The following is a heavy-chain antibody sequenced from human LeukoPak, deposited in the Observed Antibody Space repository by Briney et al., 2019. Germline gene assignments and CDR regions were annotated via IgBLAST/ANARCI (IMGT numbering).Heavy chain of an antibody. V-gene: IGHV4-34*01. CDR1: GGSFSGYY. D-gene: IGHD2-15*01. Sequence: PSETLSLTCAVSGGSFSGYYWSWIRQPPGKGLEWIGGINHSGSTNYNPSLKSRVTISVDTSKNQFSLKLSSVTAADTAVYYCARGNPPRYCSGGSCYSKMNWFDPRGQGTLVTVSS. J-gene: IGHJ5*02. CDR3: ARGNPPRYCSGGSCYSKMNWFDP. CDR2: INHSGST.